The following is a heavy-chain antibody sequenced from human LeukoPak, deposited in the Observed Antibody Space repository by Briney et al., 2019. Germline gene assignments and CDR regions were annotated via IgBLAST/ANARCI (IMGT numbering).Heavy chain of an antibody. Sequence: SETLSLTCAVYGGSFSGYYWSWIRQPPGKGLEWIGEINHSGSTNYNPSLKSRVPISVDKSKNQFSLKLSSVTAADTAVYYCARVRAGDYVWGSYRFVPYRYFDYWGQGTLVTVSS. CDR3: ARVRAGDYVWGSYRFVPYRYFDY. V-gene: IGHV4-34*01. J-gene: IGHJ4*02. CDR2: INHSGST. CDR1: GGSFSGYY. D-gene: IGHD3-16*02.